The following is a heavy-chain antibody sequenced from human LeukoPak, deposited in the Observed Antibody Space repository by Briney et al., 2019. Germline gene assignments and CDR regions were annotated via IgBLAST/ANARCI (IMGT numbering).Heavy chain of an antibody. V-gene: IGHV3-7*01. CDR3: ARDRRSGLSSRKPY. Sequence: PSETLSLTCTVSGGSISSSSYYWGWIRQPPGKGLEWVANIKQDGSEKYYVDSVKGRFTISRDNAKNSLYLQMNSLRAEDTAVYYCARDRRSGLSSRKPYWGQGTLVTVSS. J-gene: IGHJ4*02. CDR1: GGSISSSSYY. D-gene: IGHD5-12*01. CDR2: IKQDGSEK.